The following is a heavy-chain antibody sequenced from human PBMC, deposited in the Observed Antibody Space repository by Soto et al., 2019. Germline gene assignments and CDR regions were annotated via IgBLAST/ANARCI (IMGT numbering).Heavy chain of an antibody. D-gene: IGHD6-19*01. CDR1: GFTFDDYA. Sequence: EVQLVESGGGLVQPGRSLRLSCAASGFTFDDYAMHWVRQAPGKGLEWVSGISWNSGSIGYADSVKGRFTISRDNAKNSLYLQMNSLRAEDTALYYCAKDMGREAVAAGGGFDFWGQGTLVTVSS. V-gene: IGHV3-9*01. CDR3: AKDMGREAVAAGGGFDF. CDR2: ISWNSGSI. J-gene: IGHJ4*02.